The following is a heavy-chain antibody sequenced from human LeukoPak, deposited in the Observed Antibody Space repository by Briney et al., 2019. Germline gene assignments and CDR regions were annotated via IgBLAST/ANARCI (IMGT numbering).Heavy chain of an antibody. D-gene: IGHD4-17*01. CDR2: ISSSSSTI. J-gene: IGHJ4*02. Sequence: GGSLRLSCAASGFTFSSYSMNWVRQAPGKGLGWVSYISSSSSTIYYADSVKGRFTISRDNAKNSLYLQMNSLRDEDTAVYYCAREGLYTAVTTGDYWGQGTLVTVSS. V-gene: IGHV3-48*02. CDR3: AREGLYTAVTTGDY. CDR1: GFTFSSYS.